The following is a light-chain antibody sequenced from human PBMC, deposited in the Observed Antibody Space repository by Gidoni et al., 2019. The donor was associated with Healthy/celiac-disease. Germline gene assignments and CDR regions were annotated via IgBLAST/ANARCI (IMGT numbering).Light chain of an antibody. CDR1: SSDVGGYKY. CDR3: SSYAGSNNVV. Sequence: QAALTQPPSPSASPGPSVTISCTGTSSDVGGYKYVSWYQQHPGKAPKLMIYEVSKRPSGVPDRFSGSKSGNTAALTVSGLQAEEEADYYCSSYAGSNNVVFGGGTKLTVL. V-gene: IGLV2-8*01. J-gene: IGLJ2*01. CDR2: EVS.